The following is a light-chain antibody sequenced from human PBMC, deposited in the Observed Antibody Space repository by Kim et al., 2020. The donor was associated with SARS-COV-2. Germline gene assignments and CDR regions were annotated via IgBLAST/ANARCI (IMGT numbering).Light chain of an antibody. CDR1: QAISTY. CDR3: QKYNSVPIT. V-gene: IGKV1-27*01. J-gene: IGKJ5*01. Sequence: ASVGDRVTITCRASQAISTYVAWYQQKPGKVPKLLIYAASTLQSGVPSRFSGSGSGTDFTLTISSLQPEDFATYYCQKYNSVPITFGQGTRLEIK. CDR2: AAS.